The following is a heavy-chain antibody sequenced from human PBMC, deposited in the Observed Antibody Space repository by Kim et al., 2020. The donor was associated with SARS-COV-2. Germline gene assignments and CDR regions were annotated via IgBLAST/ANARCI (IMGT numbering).Heavy chain of an antibody. J-gene: IGHJ6*03. V-gene: IGHV3-43*02. CDR2: ISGDGGST. CDR1: GFTFDDYA. CDR3: AKDRRGEDDYGDYEGYYYYYMDV. D-gene: IGHD4-17*01. Sequence: GGSLRLSCAASGFTFDDYAMHWVRQAPGKGLEWVSLISGDGGSTYYADSVKGRFTISRDNSKNSLYLQMNSLRTEDTALYYCAKDRRGEDDYGDYEGYYYYYMDVWGKGTTVTVSS.